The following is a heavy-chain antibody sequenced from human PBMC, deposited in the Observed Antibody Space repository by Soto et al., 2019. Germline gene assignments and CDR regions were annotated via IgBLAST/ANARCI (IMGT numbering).Heavy chain of an antibody. CDR2: ISANDVGT. J-gene: IGHJ4*02. CDR3: AKAKNDYNWDNRPPFAY. CDR1: GFTLRNYA. V-gene: IGHV3-23*01. D-gene: IGHD1-20*01. Sequence: GGSLRLSCEASGFTLRNYAMTWVRQAPGKGLEWVSLISANDVGTYYAESVKTRFTISTDQSRNTVYLQMDSLRADDTAIYYCAKAKNDYNWDNRPPFAYWCKGTLVPVSS.